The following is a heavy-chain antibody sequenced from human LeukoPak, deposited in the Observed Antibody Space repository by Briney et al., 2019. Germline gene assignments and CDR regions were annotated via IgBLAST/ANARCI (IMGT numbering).Heavy chain of an antibody. J-gene: IGHJ4*02. CDR1: GFTFSGYW. CDR2: IKQDGSEK. CDR3: ARVAHRLAAAGTN. D-gene: IGHD6-13*01. V-gene: IGHV3-7*01. Sequence: PGGSLRLSCAASGFTFSGYWMSWVRQAPGKGLEWVANIKQDGSEKYYVDSVKGRFTISRDNAKNSLYLQMNSLRAEDTAVYYCARVAHRLAAAGTNWGQGTLVTVSS.